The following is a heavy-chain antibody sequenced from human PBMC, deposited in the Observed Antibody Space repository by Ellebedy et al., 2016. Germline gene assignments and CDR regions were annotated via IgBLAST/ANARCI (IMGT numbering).Heavy chain of an antibody. D-gene: IGHD6-19*01. J-gene: IGHJ5*02. CDR1: GYTLTELS. CDR2: FDPEDGET. V-gene: IGHV1-24*01. CDR3: ATDSGWHRSVFDP. Sequence: ASVKVSCXVSGYTLTELSMHWVRQAPGKGLEWMGGFDPEDGETIYAQKFQGRVTMTEDTSTDTAYMELSSLRSEDTAVYYCATDSGWHRSVFDPWGQGTLVTVSS.